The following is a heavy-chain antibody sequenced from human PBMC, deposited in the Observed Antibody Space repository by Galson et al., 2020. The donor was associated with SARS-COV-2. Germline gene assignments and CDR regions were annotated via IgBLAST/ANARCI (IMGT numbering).Heavy chain of an antibody. J-gene: IGHJ2*01. CDR2: MSSSGSQI. Sequence: GGSLRLSCATSDFTFNKYTMNWIRQAPGKGPEWLASMSSSGSQIFYAASVRGRFTISRDDARNSLYLQMNSLSAEDTAVYCARAVGTAVFYYWYFDLWGRGTRVTVSS. CDR1: DFTFNKYT. V-gene: IGHV3-21*01. CDR3: ARAVGTAVFYYWYFDL. D-gene: IGHD1-26*01.